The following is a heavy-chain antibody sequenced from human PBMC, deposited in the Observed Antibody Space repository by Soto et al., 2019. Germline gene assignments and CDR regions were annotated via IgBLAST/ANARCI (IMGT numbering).Heavy chain of an antibody. J-gene: IGHJ4*02. CDR1: GGSISSSSYY. D-gene: IGHD3-3*01. CDR2: IYYSGST. V-gene: IGHV4-39*01. Sequence: QLQLQESGPGLVKPSETLSLTCTVSGGSISSSSYYWGWIRQPPGKGLEWIGSIYYSGSTYYNPSLKSRVTISVDTSKHQFSLKLSSVTAADTAVYYCARQPGYDFWSGYFDYWGQGTLVTVSS. CDR3: ARQPGYDFWSGYFDY.